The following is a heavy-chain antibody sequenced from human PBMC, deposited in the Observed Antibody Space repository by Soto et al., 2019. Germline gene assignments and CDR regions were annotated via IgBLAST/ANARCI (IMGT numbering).Heavy chain of an antibody. CDR2: ISAGGGST. CDR3: AKEGWLNYGMDV. J-gene: IGHJ6*02. V-gene: IGHV3-23*01. D-gene: IGHD3-22*01. Sequence: EVQLLESGGGLVQPGGSLRLSCAASGFTFPNYAINWVRQAPGKGLEWVSGISAGGGSTYYADSAKGRFTISRDNSKNTLYLQMNSLRAEDTAVYYCAKEGWLNYGMDVWGQGTTVTVSS. CDR1: GFTFPNYA.